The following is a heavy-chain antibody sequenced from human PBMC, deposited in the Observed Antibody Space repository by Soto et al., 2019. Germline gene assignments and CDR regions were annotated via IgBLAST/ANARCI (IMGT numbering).Heavy chain of an antibody. Sequence: QVHLVQSGAEVKKPGASVKVSCKASGYSFTSYALHWVRQAPGQRLEWMGWIITVNGNTKYSQKFHGRVTFTRDTSASTVYMELSSLTSEDTAVYYCARDSSAYTKDFDYWGQGTLVTVSS. CDR1: GYSFTSYA. CDR3: ARDSSAYTKDFDY. J-gene: IGHJ4*02. D-gene: IGHD2-2*02. CDR2: IITVNGNT. V-gene: IGHV1-3*04.